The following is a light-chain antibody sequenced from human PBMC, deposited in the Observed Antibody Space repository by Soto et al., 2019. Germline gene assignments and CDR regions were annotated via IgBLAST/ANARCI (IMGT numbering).Light chain of an antibody. CDR1: QGIGDA. J-gene: IGKJ5*01. V-gene: IGKV3D-11*01. CDR3: QQRSNWPIT. CDR2: GAS. Sequence: EVVMRQSPATLSVSPGEGATLSCRASQGIGDALAWYQQKPGQAPRLLIYGASSRATGIPDRFSGSGSGTDFTLTISSLEPEDFAVYYCQQRSNWPITFGQGTRLEIK.